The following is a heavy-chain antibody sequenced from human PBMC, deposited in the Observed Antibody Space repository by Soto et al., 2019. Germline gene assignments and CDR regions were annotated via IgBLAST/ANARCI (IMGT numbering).Heavy chain of an antibody. D-gene: IGHD3-9*01. Sequence: PWGSLRLSCAASGFSFSSYGMHWVRQAPGKGLEWVAVIWYDGSNKYYADSVKGRFTISRDNSKNTLYLQMNSLRAEDTAVYYCARDPGHYDILPGYYLGGMDVWGQGTTVTVSS. J-gene: IGHJ6*02. V-gene: IGHV3-33*01. CDR3: ARDPGHYDILPGYYLGGMDV. CDR2: IWYDGSNK. CDR1: GFSFSSYG.